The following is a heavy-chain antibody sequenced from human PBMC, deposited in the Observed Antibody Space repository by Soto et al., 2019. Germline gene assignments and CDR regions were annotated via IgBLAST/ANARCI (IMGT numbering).Heavy chain of an antibody. CDR3: TRDAAITWIQLWSDY. Sequence: GGSLRLSCTASGFTFGDYAMSWVRQAPGKGLEWVGFIRSKAYGGTTEYAASVKGRFTISRDDSKSIAYLQMNSLKTEDTAVYYCTRDAAITWIQLWSDYWGQGTLVTVSS. D-gene: IGHD5-18*01. V-gene: IGHV3-49*04. CDR1: GFTFGDYA. J-gene: IGHJ4*02. CDR2: IRSKAYGGTT.